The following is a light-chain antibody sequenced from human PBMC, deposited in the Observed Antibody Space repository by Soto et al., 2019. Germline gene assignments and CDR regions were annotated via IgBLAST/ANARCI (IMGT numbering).Light chain of an antibody. CDR3: SSYTSSGTAVM. J-gene: IGLJ3*02. CDR2: DVS. CDR1: SNDIGGYNF. V-gene: IGLV2-14*01. Sequence: QSALTQPASVSGSPGQSITISCTGTSNDIGGYNFVSWYQQHPGKAPKLTIYDVSNRPSGVSNRFSGSKSGNTASLTISGLQAEDEADYYCSSYTSSGTAVMFGGGTKLTVL.